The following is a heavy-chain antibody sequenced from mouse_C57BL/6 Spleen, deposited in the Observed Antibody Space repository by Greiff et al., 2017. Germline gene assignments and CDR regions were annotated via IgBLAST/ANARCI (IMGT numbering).Heavy chain of an antibody. D-gene: IGHD1-1*01. CDR3: ATVDYYAMDY. Sequence: EVKLEESGGGLVKPGGSLKLSCAASGFTFSDYGMHWVRQAPEKGLEWVAYISSGSSTIYYADTVKGRFTISRDKAKNTLFLQMTSLRSEDTAMYYCATVDYYAMDYWGQGTSVTVSS. J-gene: IGHJ4*01. CDR1: GFTFSDYG. V-gene: IGHV5-17*01. CDR2: ISSGSSTI.